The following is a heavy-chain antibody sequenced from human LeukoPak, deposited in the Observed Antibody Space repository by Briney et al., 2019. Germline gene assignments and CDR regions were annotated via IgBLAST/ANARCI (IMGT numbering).Heavy chain of an antibody. Sequence: PGGSLRLSCAASGFSFSNHGIHWVRQAPGKGVEWVSLIWYDGSNKYYADSVKGRFTISRDDSKNTVYLQMNSLRVEDTSVYYCARRYYYGSGSYYCDYWGQGTLVTVSS. D-gene: IGHD3-10*01. CDR2: IWYDGSNK. CDR3: ARRYYYGSGSYYCDY. J-gene: IGHJ4*02. V-gene: IGHV3-33*08. CDR1: GFSFSNHG.